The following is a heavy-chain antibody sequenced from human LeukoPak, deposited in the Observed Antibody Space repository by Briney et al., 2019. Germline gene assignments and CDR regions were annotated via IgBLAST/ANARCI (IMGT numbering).Heavy chain of an antibody. D-gene: IGHD3-22*01. Sequence: SETLSLTCAVSGGSISSGGYSWSWIRQPPGKGLEWIGYIYYSGSTNYNPSLKSRVTISVDTSKNQFSLKLSSVTAADTAVYYCARARGYYDSSGYYYSYYFDYWGQGTLVTVSS. CDR3: ARARGYYDSSGYYYSYYFDY. V-gene: IGHV4-61*08. J-gene: IGHJ4*02. CDR2: IYYSGST. CDR1: GGSISSGGYS.